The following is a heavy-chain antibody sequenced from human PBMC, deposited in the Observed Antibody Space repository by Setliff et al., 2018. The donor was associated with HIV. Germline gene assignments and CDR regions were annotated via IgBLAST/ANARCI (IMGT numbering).Heavy chain of an antibody. J-gene: IGHJ4*02. CDR2: IYTSGST. CDR1: GGSISSGIYY. CDR3: ARGEYYFDY. V-gene: IGHV4-61*02. Sequence: SETLSLTCTVSGGSISSGIYYWSWIRQPAGTGLEWIGRIYTSGSTNYNPSLKSRVTISVDTSKNQFSLKLSSVTAADTAVYYCARGEYYFDYWGQGTLVTVSS.